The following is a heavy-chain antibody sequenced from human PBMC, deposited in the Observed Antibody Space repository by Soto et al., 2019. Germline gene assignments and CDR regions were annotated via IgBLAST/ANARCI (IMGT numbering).Heavy chain of an antibody. Sequence: SETLSLTCTVSGGSISSGCDSWSWIRQPPGKGLEWIGYIYHSGSTYYNPSLKSRVTISVDRSKNQFSLKLSSVTAADTAVYYCARGPPFHWGQGTLVTVSS. J-gene: IGHJ4*02. D-gene: IGHD3-16*01. CDR1: GGSISSGCDS. CDR3: ARGPPFH. CDR2: IYHSGST. V-gene: IGHV4-30-2*01.